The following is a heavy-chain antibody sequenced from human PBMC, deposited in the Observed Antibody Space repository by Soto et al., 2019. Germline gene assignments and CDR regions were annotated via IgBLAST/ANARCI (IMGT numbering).Heavy chain of an antibody. CDR2: VNAFNGKR. CDR1: GFTFTCYG. CDR3: ASDDDFWGGSLHH. J-gene: IGHJ1*01. V-gene: IGHV1-18*01. Sequence: QVQLVQSGPELKNPGASVKVACKASGFTFTCYGFSWVRQAPGQGLELMGRVNAFNGKRKYAHNLQGRVTMTTDTSKSTAYIDLRSLRSDDTAFYYCASDDDFWGGSLHHWGQGTLITVAS. D-gene: IGHD3-3*01.